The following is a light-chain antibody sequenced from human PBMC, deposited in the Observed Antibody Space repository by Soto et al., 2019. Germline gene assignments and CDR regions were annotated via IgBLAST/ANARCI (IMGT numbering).Light chain of an antibody. J-gene: IGKJ4*01. CDR3: QQLSNSTST. Sequence: EIVLTQSPATLSLSPGDRATLSCRASQSVNSYLAWYQQNPGQAPRLLISDASNRATCIPARFSGSGSETAFKLTISSLETEDFADYYCQQLSNSTSTFSGGTKVEMK. V-gene: IGKV3-11*01. CDR1: QSVNSY. CDR2: DAS.